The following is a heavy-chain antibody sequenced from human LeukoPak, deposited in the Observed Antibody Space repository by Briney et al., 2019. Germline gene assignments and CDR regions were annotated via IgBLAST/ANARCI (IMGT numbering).Heavy chain of an antibody. CDR1: GVTFSSYS. D-gene: IGHD6-6*01. CDR3: ARELFIAARHWFDP. J-gene: IGHJ5*02. V-gene: IGHV3-21*01. Sequence: PGGSLRLSCAASGVTFSSYSMNWVRQAPGKGLESVSSISSSSSYIYYADSVKGRFTISRDNAKNSLYLQMDSLRAEDTAVYYCARELFIAARHWFDPWGQGALVTVSS. CDR2: ISSSSSYI.